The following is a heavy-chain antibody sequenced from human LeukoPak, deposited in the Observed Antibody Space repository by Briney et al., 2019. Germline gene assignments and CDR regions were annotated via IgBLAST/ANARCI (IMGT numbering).Heavy chain of an antibody. CDR2: IYHSGSI. CDR3: AKSRGVEMNDILTD. V-gene: IGHV4-59*12. D-gene: IGHD3-9*01. Sequence: SETLSLTCTVSGGSISSYYWTWIRQPPGKGLEWIGEIYHSGSINYNPSLKSRVTISVDKSKNQFSLNLSSVTAADTAVYYCAKSRGVEMNDILTDWGQGTLVTVSS. CDR1: GGSISSYY. J-gene: IGHJ4*02.